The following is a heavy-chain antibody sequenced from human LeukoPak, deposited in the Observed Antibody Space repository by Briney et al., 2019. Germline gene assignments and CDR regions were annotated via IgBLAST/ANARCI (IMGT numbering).Heavy chain of an antibody. V-gene: IGHV4-59*01. J-gene: IGHJ4*02. CDR1: GGSISDYY. D-gene: IGHD3-22*01. Sequence: PSETLSLTCTVSGGSISDYYWSWIRQPPGKGLEWISYIYYSGSTNSGSTNYNPSLKSRVTISVDTSKNQFSLKLSSVTAADTAVYYCARRGRLYYDSSGYLYYFDYWGQGTLVTVSS. CDR2: IYYSGSTNSGST. CDR3: ARRGRLYYDSSGYLYYFDY.